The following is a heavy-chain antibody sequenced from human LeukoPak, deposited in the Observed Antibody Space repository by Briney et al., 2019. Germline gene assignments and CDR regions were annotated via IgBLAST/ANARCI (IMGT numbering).Heavy chain of an antibody. Sequence: GESLKISCKGSGYSFTSYWIGWVRQMPGKGLEWMGIIYPADSDTRYSPSFQGQVTISADKSISTAYLQWSSLKASDTAMYYCASRGYYYGSSGADAFDIWGQGTMVTVSS. J-gene: IGHJ3*02. D-gene: IGHD3-22*01. CDR3: ASRGYYYGSSGADAFDI. CDR1: GYSFTSYW. CDR2: IYPADSDT. V-gene: IGHV5-51*01.